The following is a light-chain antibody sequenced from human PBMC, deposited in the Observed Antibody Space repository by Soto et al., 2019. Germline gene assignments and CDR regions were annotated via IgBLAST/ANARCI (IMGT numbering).Light chain of an antibody. CDR3: CSYASSTTSHVV. V-gene: IGLV2-23*01. CDR1: SSDGGSYNL. J-gene: IGLJ2*01. Sequence: QSVLTQPASVSGSPGQSITISCTGTSSDGGSYNLVSWYQQEPGKAPKLIIFEGNERPSGVSNRFSGSKSGNTASLTISGLQAEDEADYYCCSYASSTTSHVVFGGGTKLTVL. CDR2: EGN.